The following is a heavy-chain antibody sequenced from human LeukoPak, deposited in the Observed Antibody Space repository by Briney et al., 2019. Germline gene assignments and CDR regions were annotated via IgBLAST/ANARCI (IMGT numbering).Heavy chain of an antibody. D-gene: IGHD3-22*01. CDR2: INHSGST. CDR3: ARVLGDSSGYFGYYYYGMDV. V-gene: IGHV4-34*01. J-gene: IGHJ6*02. CDR1: GGSFSGYY. Sequence: SETLSLTCAVYGGSFSGYYWSWIRQPPGKGLEWIGEINHSGSTNYNPSLKSRVTISVDTSKNQFSLKLSSVTAADTAVYYCARVLGDSSGYFGYYYYGMDVWGQGTTVTVSS.